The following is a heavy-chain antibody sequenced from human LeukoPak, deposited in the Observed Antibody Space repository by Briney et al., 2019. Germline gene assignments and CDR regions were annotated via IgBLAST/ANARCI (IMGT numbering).Heavy chain of an antibody. J-gene: IGHJ4*02. D-gene: IGHD6-19*01. CDR2: IRFDGNNK. V-gene: IGHV3-30*02. Sequence: PGGSLRLSCAASGCTFSSYGMHWVRQAPGKGLEWVGFIRFDGNNKNYADSVKGRFTISIANAKNTLYLQMNSLRAEDTAMYYCTTSPVPGIDYWGQGIQVTVSS. CDR1: GCTFSSYG. CDR3: TTSPVPGIDY.